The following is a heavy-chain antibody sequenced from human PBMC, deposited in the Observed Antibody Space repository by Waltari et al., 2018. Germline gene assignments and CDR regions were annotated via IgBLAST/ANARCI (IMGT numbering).Heavy chain of an antibody. D-gene: IGHD5-18*01. CDR2: IYYSGST. V-gene: IGHV4-59*01. Sequence: QVQLQESGPGLVKPSETLSLTCTVSGGSISSYSWSWIRQPPGKGLEWIGYIYYSGSTNYNPSLKSRVTISVDTSKNQCSLKLSSVTAADTAVYYCARGYSYYYYYMDVWGKGTTVTISS. J-gene: IGHJ6*03. CDR3: ARGYSYYYYYMDV. CDR1: GGSISSYS.